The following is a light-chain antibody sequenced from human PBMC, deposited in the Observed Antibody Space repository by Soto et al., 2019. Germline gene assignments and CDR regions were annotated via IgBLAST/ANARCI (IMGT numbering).Light chain of an antibody. CDR1: SSDVGGYNY. V-gene: IGLV2-14*01. J-gene: IGLJ1*01. CDR2: DVS. CDR3: SSYTSSYTYV. Sequence: QSALTQPASVSGSPRQSITISCTGTSSDVGGYNYVSWYQQHPGKAPKLMIYDVSNRPSRVSDRFSGSKSGNTASLTISGLQAEDEADYYCSSYTSSYTYVFGTGTKLTVL.